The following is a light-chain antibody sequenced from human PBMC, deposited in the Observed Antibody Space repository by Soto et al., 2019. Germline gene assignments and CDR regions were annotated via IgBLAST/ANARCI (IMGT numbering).Light chain of an antibody. CDR3: QQYGSSPRT. CDR1: QSVSSSY. V-gene: IGKV3-20*01. CDR2: GAS. Sequence: EIVLTQSPGTLSLSPGERATLSCRASQSVSSSYLAWYHQKPGQAPRLLIYGASSRASDIPDRFSGSGSGTDFPLSISRLEPEDFAVYYCQQYGSSPRTFGQGTKVEIK. J-gene: IGKJ1*01.